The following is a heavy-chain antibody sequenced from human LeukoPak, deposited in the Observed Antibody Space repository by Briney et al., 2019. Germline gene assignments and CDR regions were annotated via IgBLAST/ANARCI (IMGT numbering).Heavy chain of an antibody. D-gene: IGHD2-8*02. V-gene: IGHV4-59*01. Sequence: SETLSLTCTLSGGSINTYYWSWIRHPPQKGLEWLGYIYSDGSTNYNPSLKSRLTISVDTSKNQFSLKLSSVIPADTAVYYCARVLSTGRSDYWGQGTLVTVSS. J-gene: IGHJ4*02. CDR3: ARVLSTGRSDY. CDR2: IYSDGST. CDR1: GGSINTYY.